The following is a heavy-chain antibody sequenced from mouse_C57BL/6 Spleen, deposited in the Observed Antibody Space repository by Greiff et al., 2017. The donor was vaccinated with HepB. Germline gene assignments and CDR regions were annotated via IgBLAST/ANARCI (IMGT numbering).Heavy chain of an antibody. CDR1: GYTFTSYW. J-gene: IGHJ3*01. CDR3: ARFEWGFAY. CDR2: IDPSDSDT. V-gene: IGHV1-50*01. Sequence: VQLQQPGAELVKPGASVKLSCKASGYTFTSYWMQWVKQRPGQGLEWIGEIDPSDSDTNYNQKFKGKTTLTVDTSSSTAYMQLSSLTSEDSAVYYCARFEWGFAYWGQGTLVTVSA.